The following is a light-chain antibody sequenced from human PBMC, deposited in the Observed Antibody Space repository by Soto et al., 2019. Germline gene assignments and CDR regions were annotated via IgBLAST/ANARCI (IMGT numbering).Light chain of an antibody. J-gene: IGKJ4*01. Sequence: EIGVSQSAATLSLSTGERATLSCRASQSVSSNLAWYQQKPGQAPRLLIYGASTRATGIPSRFSGSGSGTEFTLTINSLQSEDFAVYYCQRYNNWPLTFGGGTKVDIK. CDR3: QRYNNWPLT. CDR1: QSVSSN. V-gene: IGKV3-15*01. CDR2: GAS.